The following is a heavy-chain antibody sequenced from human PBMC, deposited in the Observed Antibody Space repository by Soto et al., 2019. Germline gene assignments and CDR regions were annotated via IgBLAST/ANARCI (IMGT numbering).Heavy chain of an antibody. D-gene: IGHD2-15*01. J-gene: IGHJ4*01. CDR2: INPYNGNT. Sequence: GAAMKFSFKTSVYTFNTYGITWVRQAPGQGLDWMGWINPYNGNTKFAQELQDRVTMTTATSTSTAYMELASLRSDDTAVYYCARGCSSFTTHLCYWG. V-gene: IGHV1-18*01. CDR1: VYTFNTYG. CDR3: ARGCSSFTTHLCY.